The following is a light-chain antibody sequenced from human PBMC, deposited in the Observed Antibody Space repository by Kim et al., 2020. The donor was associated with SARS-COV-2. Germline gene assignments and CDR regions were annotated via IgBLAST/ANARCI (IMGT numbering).Light chain of an antibody. J-gene: IGLJ3*02. CDR3: QAWESGIAG. CDR2: QDS. V-gene: IGLV3-1*01. Sequence: SYELTQPPSVSVSPGQTVSITCSGDNLEERYVSWFQQKPGQSPVLVISQDSKRPSGTPERFSGANSGNTATLTISGTQPMDEADYDCQAWESGIAGFGGG. CDR1: NLEERY.